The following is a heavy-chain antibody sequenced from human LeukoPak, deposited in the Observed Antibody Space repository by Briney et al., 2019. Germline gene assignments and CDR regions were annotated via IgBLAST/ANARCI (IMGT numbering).Heavy chain of an antibody. Sequence: PSETLSLTCTVSGGSISSSSYYWGWIRQPPGKGLEWIGSIYYSGSTYYNPSLKSRVTISVDTSKNQFSLKLSSVTAADTAVYYCARVGGSWYITVWGPWGQGTLVTVSS. CDR1: GGSISSSSYY. V-gene: IGHV4-39*07. D-gene: IGHD6-13*01. J-gene: IGHJ5*02. CDR2: IYYSGST. CDR3: ARVGGSWYITVWGP.